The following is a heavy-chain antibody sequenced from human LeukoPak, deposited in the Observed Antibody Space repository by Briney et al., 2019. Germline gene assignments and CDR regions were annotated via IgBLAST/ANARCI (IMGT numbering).Heavy chain of an antibody. D-gene: IGHD3-10*01. CDR2: INHSGST. V-gene: IGHV4-34*01. CDR1: GGSFSGYY. CDR3: ARDVRYYYGSGSPMGYYYYGMDV. Sequence: SETLSLTCAVYGGSFSGYYWSWIPQPPGKGLEWIGEINHSGSTNYNPSLKSRVTISVDTSKNQFSLKLSSVTAADTAVYYCARDVRYYYGSGSPMGYYYYGMDVWGQGTTVTVSS. J-gene: IGHJ6*02.